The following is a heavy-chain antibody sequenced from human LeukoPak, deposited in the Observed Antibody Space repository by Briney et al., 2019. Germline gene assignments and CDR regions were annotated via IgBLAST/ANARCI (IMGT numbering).Heavy chain of an antibody. CDR3: ASHTYYYGSGLTFDY. V-gene: IGHV4-59*08. CDR2: IYYSGST. D-gene: IGHD3-10*01. J-gene: IGHJ4*02. Sequence: PSETLSLTCTVSGGSISIYYWRWIRQPPGKGLEWIGYIYYSGSTNYNPSLKSRVTISVDTSKNQFSLKLSSVTAADTAVYYCASHTYYYGSGLTFDYWGQGTLVTVSS. CDR1: GGSISIYY.